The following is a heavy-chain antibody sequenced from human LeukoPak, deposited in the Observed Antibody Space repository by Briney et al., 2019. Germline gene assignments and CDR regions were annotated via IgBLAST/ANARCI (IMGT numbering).Heavy chain of an antibody. CDR2: INHSGST. V-gene: IGHV4-34*01. CDR1: GFTFSNAW. CDR3: ARARGYDYYY. D-gene: IGHD5-12*01. Sequence: PGGSLRLSCAASGFTFSNAWMSWVRQPPGKGLEWIGEINHSGSTNYNPSLKSRVTISVDTSKNQFSLKLSSVTAADTAVYYCARARGYDYYYWGQGTLVTVSS. J-gene: IGHJ4*02.